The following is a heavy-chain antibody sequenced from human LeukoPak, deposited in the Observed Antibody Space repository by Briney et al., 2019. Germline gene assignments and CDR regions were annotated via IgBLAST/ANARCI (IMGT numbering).Heavy chain of an antibody. D-gene: IGHD6-19*01. CDR1: GFTFSNYA. CDR3: AKDWSYRGWAYYIDY. CDR2: IRYDGSNT. V-gene: IGHV3-30*02. Sequence: PGGSLRLSCTASGFTFSNYAMHWVRQAPGKGLEWATFIRYDGSNTYYGDSVKGRFTISRDNSKNTLYLQMTSLRAEDTAVYYCAKDWSYRGWAYYIDYWGQGTLVTVST. J-gene: IGHJ4*02.